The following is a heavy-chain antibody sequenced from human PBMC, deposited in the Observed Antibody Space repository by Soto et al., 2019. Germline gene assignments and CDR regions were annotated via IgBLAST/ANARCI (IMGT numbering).Heavy chain of an antibody. CDR3: AREPLIRGVRYYFDY. J-gene: IGHJ4*02. Sequence: TLSLTCTVSGDSISSGSYYWTWVRQRPGTGLEWMGYIFCSGSTSYNPSLRSRLSMSVDASKNEFSLKLSSVTAADTAVYYCAREPLIRGVRYYFDYWGRGTLVTVSS. CDR2: IFCSGST. CDR1: GDSISSGSYY. V-gene: IGHV4-31*03. D-gene: IGHD3-10*01.